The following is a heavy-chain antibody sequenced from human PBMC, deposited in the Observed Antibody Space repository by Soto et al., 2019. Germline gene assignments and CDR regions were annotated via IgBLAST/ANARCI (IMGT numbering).Heavy chain of an antibody. Sequence: GASVKVSCKASGGTFSSYTISWVRQAPGQGLEWMGRIIPILGIANYAQKFQGRVTITADKSTSTAYMELSSLRSEDTAVYYCARVVSDIVVVPAAIQNDAFDIWGQGTMVTVS. D-gene: IGHD2-2*02. CDR2: IIPILGIA. J-gene: IGHJ3*02. CDR3: ARVVSDIVVVPAAIQNDAFDI. CDR1: GGTFSSYT. V-gene: IGHV1-69*02.